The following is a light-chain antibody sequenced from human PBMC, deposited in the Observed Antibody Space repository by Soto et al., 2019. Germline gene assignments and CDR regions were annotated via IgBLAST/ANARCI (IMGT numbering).Light chain of an antibody. CDR1: QDIGND. Sequence: IQMTQSPSSLSASVRDRVTITCRASQDIGNDLGWYQQKPGKAPNLLIYAASSLRSGVPSRFSGSGSGTHFTLPINSLQAEDSATYFCLQDYTYPWTFGQGNKVEIK. CDR2: AAS. V-gene: IGKV1-6*02. CDR3: LQDYTYPWT. J-gene: IGKJ1*01.